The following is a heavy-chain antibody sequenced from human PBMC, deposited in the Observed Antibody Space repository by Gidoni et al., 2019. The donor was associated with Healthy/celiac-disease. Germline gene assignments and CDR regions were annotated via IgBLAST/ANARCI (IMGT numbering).Heavy chain of an antibody. CDR2: INPSGGST. J-gene: IGHJ5*02. Sequence: QVQLVQSGAEVKKPGASVKVSCKASGYTFTRYYMHWVRQAPGEGLEWMGIINPSGGSTIYAQKFQGRVTMTRDTSTSTVYMELSSLRSEDTAVYYCATEQWRGGGWFDPWGQGTLVTVSS. CDR3: ATEQWRGGGWFDP. CDR1: GYTFTRYY. D-gene: IGHD6-19*01. V-gene: IGHV1-46*01.